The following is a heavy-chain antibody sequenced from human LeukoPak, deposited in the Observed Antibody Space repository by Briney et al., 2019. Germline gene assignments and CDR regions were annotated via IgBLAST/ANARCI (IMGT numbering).Heavy chain of an antibody. CDR1: GFTFDDYV. CDR3: ARDLTAGHDAFDI. D-gene: IGHD6-13*01. V-gene: IGHV3-20*01. CDR2: INWNGGST. J-gene: IGHJ3*02. Sequence: GGALRLSCAASGFTFDDYVMRWGGQAAGKGLEGVSGINWNGGSTGYADSVKGRFTISRDNAKNSLYLQMNSLRAEDTALYHCARDLTAGHDAFDIWGQGTMVTVSS.